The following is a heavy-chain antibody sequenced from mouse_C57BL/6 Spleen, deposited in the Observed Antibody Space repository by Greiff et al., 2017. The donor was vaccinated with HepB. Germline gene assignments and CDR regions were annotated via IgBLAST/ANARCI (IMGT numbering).Heavy chain of an antibody. CDR1: GFSFNTYA. J-gene: IGHJ4*01. Sequence: VQLKESGGGLVQPQGSLKLSCAASGFSFNTYAMNWVRQAPGKGLEWVARIRSKSNNYATYYADSVKDRFTISRDDSESMLYLQMNNLKTEDTAMYYCVRRGYYAMDYWGQGTSVTVSS. V-gene: IGHV10-1*01. CDR2: IRSKSNNYAT. CDR3: VRRGYYAMDY.